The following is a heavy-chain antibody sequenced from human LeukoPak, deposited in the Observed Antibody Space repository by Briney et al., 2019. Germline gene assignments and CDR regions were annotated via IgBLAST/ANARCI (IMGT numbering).Heavy chain of an antibody. D-gene: IGHD2/OR15-2a*01. CDR2: IYYSGST. CDR3: ARCNLHRGGGYFDY. CDR1: GGSISSYY. Sequence: PSETLSLTCTVSGGSISSYYWSWIRQPPGKGLEWIGYIYYSGSTNYNPSLKSRVTISVDTSKNQFSLKLSSVTAADTAVYYCARCNLHRGGGYFDYWGQGTLVTVSS. V-gene: IGHV4-59*01. J-gene: IGHJ4*02.